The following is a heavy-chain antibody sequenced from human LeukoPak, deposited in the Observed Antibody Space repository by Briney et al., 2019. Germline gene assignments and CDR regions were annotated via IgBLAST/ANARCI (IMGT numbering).Heavy chain of an antibody. J-gene: IGHJ6*02. D-gene: IGHD2-15*01. CDR3: ARGRLPCSGGSCYSSRYYYGMDV. V-gene: IGHV1-8*01. Sequence: ASVKVSCKASGYTFTSYDINWARQATGQGLEWMGWMNPNSGNTGYAQKFQGRVTMTRNTSISTAYMELSSLRSEDTAVYYCARGRLPCSGGSCYSSRYYYGMDVWGQGTTVTVSS. CDR2: MNPNSGNT. CDR1: GYTFTSYD.